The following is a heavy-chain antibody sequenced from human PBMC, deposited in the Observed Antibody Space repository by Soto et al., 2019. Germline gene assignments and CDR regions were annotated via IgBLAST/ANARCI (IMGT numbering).Heavy chain of an antibody. CDR1: GFTFSSYG. V-gene: IGHV3-33*01. D-gene: IGHD5-18*01. CDR3: ARVVWDTGWFDY. Sequence: QVQLVESGGGVVQPGRSLRLSCAASGFTFSSYGMHWVRQAPGKGLEWVAVIWYDGSNKYYADSVKGRFTISRDNSKNTLYLQMNSMRAEDTAVYYCARVVWDTGWFDYWGQGTLVTVSS. J-gene: IGHJ4*02. CDR2: IWYDGSNK.